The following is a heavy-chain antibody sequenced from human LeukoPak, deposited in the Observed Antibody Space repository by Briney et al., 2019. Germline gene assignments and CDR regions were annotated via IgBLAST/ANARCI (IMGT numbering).Heavy chain of an antibody. V-gene: IGHV4-34*01. J-gene: IGHJ4*02. CDR3: ALNIHYYDSSGYYFY. D-gene: IGHD3-22*01. Sequence: SETLSLTCAVYGGSFSGYYWSWIRQPPGKGLEWIGEINHSGSTNYNPSLKSRVTISVDTSKNQFSLKLSSVTAADTAVYCCALNIHYYDSSGYYFYWGQGTLVTVSS. CDR1: GGSFSGYY. CDR2: INHSGST.